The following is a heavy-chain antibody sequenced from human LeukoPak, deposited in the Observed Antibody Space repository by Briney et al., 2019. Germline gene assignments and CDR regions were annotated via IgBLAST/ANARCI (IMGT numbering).Heavy chain of an antibody. Sequence: GGSLRLSCAASGFTVSSNYMNWVRQAPGKGLKWVSVIYSDGTTYYAVSVKGRFTISRDNSKNTLYLQMNSLRAEDTAVYYCARESMVPGAHFDYWGQGTLVTVSS. J-gene: IGHJ4*02. CDR2: IYSDGTT. D-gene: IGHD3-10*01. CDR1: GFTVSSNY. CDR3: ARESMVPGAHFDY. V-gene: IGHV3-66*01.